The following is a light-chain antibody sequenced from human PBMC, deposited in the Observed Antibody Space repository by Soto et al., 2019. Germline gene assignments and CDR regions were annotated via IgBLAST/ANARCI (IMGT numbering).Light chain of an antibody. CDR2: EVS. CDR1: SSDVGGYNY. J-gene: IGLJ1*01. V-gene: IGLV2-14*01. Sequence: QSVLTQPASVSGSPGQSITISCTGTSSDVGGYNYVSWYQQHPGKAPKLMIYEVSNRPSGVSNRFSGSKSGNTASLTISGLQAEDEADYYCSSYTSSSTYGFGTGPKVTVL. CDR3: SSYTSSSTYG.